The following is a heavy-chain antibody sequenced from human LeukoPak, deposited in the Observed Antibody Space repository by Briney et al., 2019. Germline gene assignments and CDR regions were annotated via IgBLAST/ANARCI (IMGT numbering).Heavy chain of an antibody. V-gene: IGHV3-13*01. CDR3: ARTKPWPNNDVFDM. CDR2: SGTVGDT. CDR1: GFTFSRYD. J-gene: IGHJ3*02. D-gene: IGHD6-19*01. Sequence: GGSLRLSCSASGFTFSRYDMHWVRQITGKGLEWLSNSGTVGDTYYPDSVKGRFTTSRENAKNSVYLQMDSLRVGDTAVYYCARTKPWPNNDVFDMWGQGTLVIVSS.